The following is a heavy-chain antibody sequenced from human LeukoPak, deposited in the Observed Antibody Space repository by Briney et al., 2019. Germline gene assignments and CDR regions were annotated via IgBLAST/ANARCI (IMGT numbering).Heavy chain of an antibody. D-gene: IGHD1-7*01. J-gene: IGHJ6*03. V-gene: IGHV4-34*01. CDR1: GGSFSGYY. CDR3: ARGSISRYNWNYAYYYYYMDV. Sequence: SETLSLTCAVYGGSFSGYYWSWIRQPPGKGLEWIGEINHSGSTNYNPSLKSRVTISVDTSKNQFSLKLSSVTAADTAVYYCARGSISRYNWNYAYYYYYMDVWGKGTTVTVSS. CDR2: INHSGST.